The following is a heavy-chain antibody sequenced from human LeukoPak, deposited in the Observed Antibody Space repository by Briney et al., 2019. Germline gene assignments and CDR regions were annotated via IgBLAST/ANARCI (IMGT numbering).Heavy chain of an antibody. V-gene: IGHV4-59*01. Sequence: PSETLSLTCTVSGGSISSYYWSWIRQPPGKGLEWIGYIYYSGSTNYNPSLKSRVTISVDTSKNQFSLKLSSVTAADTAVYHCARDYSGSSTGYNWFDPWGQGTLVTVSS. CDR3: ARDYSGSSTGYNWFDP. D-gene: IGHD1-26*01. CDR2: IYYSGST. CDR1: GGSISSYY. J-gene: IGHJ5*02.